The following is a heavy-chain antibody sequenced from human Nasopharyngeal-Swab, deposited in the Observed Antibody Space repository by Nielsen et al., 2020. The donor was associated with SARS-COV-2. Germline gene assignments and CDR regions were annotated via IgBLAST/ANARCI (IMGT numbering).Heavy chain of an antibody. V-gene: IGHV3-15*01. Sequence: SCAASGFTFSYAWMSWVRQAPGKGLEWVGRIKSKSDGGTTDYVAPVKGRFTISRDDSKNTLYLQMNSLKTEDTAVYYCSYDYVWGTPGPDASDIWGQGTMVTVSS. CDR1: GFTFSYAW. CDR2: IKSKSDGGTT. CDR3: SYDYVWGTPGPDASDI. D-gene: IGHD3-16*01. J-gene: IGHJ3*02.